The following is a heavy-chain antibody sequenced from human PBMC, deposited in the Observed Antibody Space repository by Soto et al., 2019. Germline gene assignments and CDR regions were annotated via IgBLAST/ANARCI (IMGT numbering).Heavy chain of an antibody. V-gene: IGHV3-33*01. CDR3: ARGVPGSSPFHYTLDV. Sequence: GGSLRLSCAASGFTFNYYGMHWVRQAPGNGLEWVALIWYDGSKKYYVDSVKGRFTIYRDDFRKTVDLQMSRLTFEDTAVYYCARGVPGSSPFHYTLDVWGQGTTVTVSS. CDR1: GFTFNYYG. D-gene: IGHD1-26*01. CDR2: IWYDGSKK. J-gene: IGHJ6*02.